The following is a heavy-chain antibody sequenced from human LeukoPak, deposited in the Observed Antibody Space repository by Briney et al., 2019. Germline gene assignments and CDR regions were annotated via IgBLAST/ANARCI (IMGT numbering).Heavy chain of an antibody. Sequence: PSETLSLTCTVSGGSISRYYWSWLRQPAGKGLEWIGRIYTSGSTNYNPSLKSRVTISVDKSKNQFSLKLSSVTAADTAVYYCARAPYSSSWMVWGGDYFDYWGQGTLVTVSS. V-gene: IGHV4-4*07. CDR2: IYTSGST. CDR1: GGSISRYY. CDR3: ARAPYSSSWMVWGGDYFDY. D-gene: IGHD6-13*01. J-gene: IGHJ4*02.